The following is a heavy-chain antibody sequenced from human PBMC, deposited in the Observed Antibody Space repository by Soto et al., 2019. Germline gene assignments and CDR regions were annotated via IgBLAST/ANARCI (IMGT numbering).Heavy chain of an antibody. D-gene: IGHD6-19*01. J-gene: IGHJ2*01. CDR3: ASGSSSGWLYWHFDL. CDR2: INPKSGGT. Sequence: QVQLVQSGAEVKKTGASLKVSCKASGYTFTGYYMHWVRQPPGQGLEWMGWINPKSGGTNYAQKLQRWVTMTRDMSISTASVDLSGLRADNTSVYYCASGSSSGWLYWHFDLWGRGTLVTVSS. V-gene: IGHV1-2*04. CDR1: GYTFTGYY.